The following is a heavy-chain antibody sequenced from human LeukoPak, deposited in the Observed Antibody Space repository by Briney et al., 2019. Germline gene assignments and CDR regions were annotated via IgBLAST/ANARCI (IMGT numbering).Heavy chain of an antibody. V-gene: IGHV3-23*01. D-gene: IGHD3-22*01. Sequence: GGSLRLSCAASGFTFTRYTINWVRQAPGKGLESVSVIYSGGSTYYADSVRGRFTISRDNSKNTLYLQMNSLRAEDTAVYYCAKGVGYDSPPDAFDIWDQGTMVTVSS. CDR2: IYSGGST. CDR3: AKGVGYDSPPDAFDI. J-gene: IGHJ3*02. CDR1: GFTFTRYT.